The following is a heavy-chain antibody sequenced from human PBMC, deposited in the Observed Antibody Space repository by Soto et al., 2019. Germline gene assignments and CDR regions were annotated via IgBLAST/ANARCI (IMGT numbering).Heavy chain of an antibody. Sequence: PGGSLRLSCAASGFTFSSYFMHWVRQAPGKGLEHVSAISGSGDATYYANSFKGRFTISRDNSKNTLYLQMGNLRPEDMAMYYCARSANYAEYYFAYWGQGTLVIDSS. CDR1: GFTFSSYF. D-gene: IGHD3-3*01. CDR2: ISGSGDAT. CDR3: ARSANYAEYYFAY. V-gene: IGHV3-64*01. J-gene: IGHJ4*02.